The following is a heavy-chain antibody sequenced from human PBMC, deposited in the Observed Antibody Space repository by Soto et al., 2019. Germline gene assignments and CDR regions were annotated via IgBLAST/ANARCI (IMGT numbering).Heavy chain of an antibody. J-gene: IGHJ6*03. CDR2: IYYSGST. Sequence: SETLSLTCTVSGGSISSSSYYWGWIRQPPGKGLEWIGSIYYSGSTYYNPSLKSRVTISVDTSKNQFSLKLSSVTAADTAVYYCASQKAYCSGGSCYLGIYYYYMDVWGKGTTVTVSS. V-gene: IGHV4-39*01. D-gene: IGHD2-15*01. CDR3: ASQKAYCSGGSCYLGIYYYYMDV. CDR1: GGSISSSSYY.